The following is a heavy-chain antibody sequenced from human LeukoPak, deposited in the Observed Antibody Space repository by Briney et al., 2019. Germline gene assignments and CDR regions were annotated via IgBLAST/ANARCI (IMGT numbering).Heavy chain of an antibody. V-gene: IGHV3-7*01. CDR3: ARDRGDTSNNYYDY. D-gene: IGHD3-22*01. Sequence: GGSLRLSCAASGFTFSTYWMSWVRQAPGKGLEWVANIKQDGTEKYYVDSVKGRFTISRDNAKNSLYLQMHSLRAEDTAVYYCARDRGDTSNNYYDYWGQGTLVTVSS. J-gene: IGHJ4*02. CDR1: GFTFSTYW. CDR2: IKQDGTEK.